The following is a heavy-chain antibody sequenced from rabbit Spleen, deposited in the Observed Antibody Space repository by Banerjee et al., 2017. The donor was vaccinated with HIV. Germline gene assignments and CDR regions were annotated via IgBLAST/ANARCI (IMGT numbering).Heavy chain of an antibody. CDR2: IYTANGNT. Sequence: QEQLVESGGGLVQPEGSLTLTCTASGFSFSNSYDMCWVRQAPGKGLEWIGCIYTANGNTHYASWAKGRFTISKTSSTTVTLQMTSLTAADTATYFCARDGAGGSYFALWGPGTLVTVS. J-gene: IGHJ4*01. CDR3: ARDGAGGSYFAL. V-gene: IGHV1S45*01. D-gene: IGHD8-1*01. CDR1: GFSFSNSYD.